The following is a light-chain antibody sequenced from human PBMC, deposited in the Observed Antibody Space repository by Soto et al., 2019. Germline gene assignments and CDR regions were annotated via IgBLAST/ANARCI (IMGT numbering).Light chain of an antibody. CDR2: AAS. Sequence: DIQMTQSPSSLSASVGDRVTITCRASQGISHYLAWYQQKPGKVPKLLIYAASTLRSGVPSRFSASGSGTDFTLTISRLEPEDFAVYYCQQYGSSGTFGQGTKVDIK. CDR3: QQYGSSGT. CDR1: QGISHY. J-gene: IGKJ1*01. V-gene: IGKV1-27*01.